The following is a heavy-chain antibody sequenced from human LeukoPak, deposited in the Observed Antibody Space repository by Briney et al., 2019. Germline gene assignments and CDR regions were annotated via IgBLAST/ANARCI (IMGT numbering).Heavy chain of an antibody. CDR1: GGSISSGDYY. D-gene: IGHD3-10*01. J-gene: IGHJ4*02. V-gene: IGHV4-61*08. CDR2: IYYSGST. Sequence: SETLSLTCTVSGGSISSGDYYWSWIRQPPGKGLEWIGYIYYSGSTNYNPSLKSRVTISVDTSKNQFSLKLSSVTAADTAVYYCARLIPRGSGSYYYSYYFDYWGQGTLVTVSS. CDR3: ARLIPRGSGSYYYSYYFDY.